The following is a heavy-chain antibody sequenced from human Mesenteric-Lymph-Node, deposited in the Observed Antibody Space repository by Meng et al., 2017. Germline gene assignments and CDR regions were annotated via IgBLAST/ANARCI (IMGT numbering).Heavy chain of an antibody. V-gene: IGHV4-4*02. J-gene: IGHJ4*02. D-gene: IGHD5-24*01. CDR2: MYHSGTT. Sequence: QGHLRESGPVLVKPSGPLSLPCAVSGGSSSSSDWCTWVRQSPGKGLEWIGEMYHSGTTNYNPSLKSRVTISMGKSNNQLSLKLNSVTAADTAVYYCATQESRDGHNPYWGQGTLVTVSS. CDR3: ATQESRDGHNPY. CDR1: GGSSSSSDW.